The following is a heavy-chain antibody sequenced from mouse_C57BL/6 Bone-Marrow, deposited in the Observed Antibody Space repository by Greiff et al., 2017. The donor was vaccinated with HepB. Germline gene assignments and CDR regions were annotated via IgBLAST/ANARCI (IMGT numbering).Heavy chain of an antibody. CDR2: IDPENGDT. Sequence: VQLQQSGAELVRPGASVKLSCTASGFNIKDDYMHWVKQRPEQGLEWIGWIDPENGDTEYASKFQGKATITADTSSNTAYPQLSSLTSEDTAVYYCTTRVFAMDYWGQGTSVTVSS. CDR1: GFNIKDDY. V-gene: IGHV14-4*01. CDR3: TTRVFAMDY. J-gene: IGHJ4*01.